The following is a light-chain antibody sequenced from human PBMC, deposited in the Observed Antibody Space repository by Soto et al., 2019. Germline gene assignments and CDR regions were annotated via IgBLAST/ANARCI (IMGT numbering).Light chain of an antibody. Sequence: EIVLTQSPGTLSLSPGERATLSCRASQSLSSSYVVWYQQKPGQAPRLLIYAASRRATGIPDRFSGSGSATEYTLTISRLEPEDFAVYYCQQRTNWPSSTFGQGTRLEIK. CDR2: AAS. CDR1: QSLSSSY. V-gene: IGKV3D-20*02. CDR3: QQRTNWPSST. J-gene: IGKJ5*01.